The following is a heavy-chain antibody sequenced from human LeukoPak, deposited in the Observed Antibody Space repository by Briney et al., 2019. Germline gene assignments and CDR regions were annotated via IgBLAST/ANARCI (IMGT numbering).Heavy chain of an antibody. CDR3: ARDSLPYDYVWGSYRFFDP. CDR2: ISSSGSTI. CDR1: GFTFSSYE. D-gene: IGHD3-16*02. J-gene: IGHJ5*02. Sequence: GGSLRLSCAASGFTFSSYEMNWVRQAPGKGLEWVSYISSSGSTIYYADSVKGRFIISRDNAKNSLYLQMNSLRAEDTAVYYCARDSLPYDYVWGSYRFFDPWGQGTLVTVSS. V-gene: IGHV3-48*03.